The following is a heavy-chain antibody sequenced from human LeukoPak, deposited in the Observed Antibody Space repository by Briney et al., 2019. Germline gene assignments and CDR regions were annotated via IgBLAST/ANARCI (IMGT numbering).Heavy chain of an antibody. D-gene: IGHD6-13*01. Sequence: GSLSLSCAGSGFTINTNAMSWVGQAPGQGLEWGSVISGSGGSTYYADSVKGRFTTSKDKSTNTLYLRMNSLEAAAMPVYYYAKGYSSISAQYFDYWGQGTLVTVSS. CDR3: AKGYSSISAQYFDY. V-gene: IGHV3-23*01. CDR1: GFTINTNA. J-gene: IGHJ4*02. CDR2: ISGSGGST.